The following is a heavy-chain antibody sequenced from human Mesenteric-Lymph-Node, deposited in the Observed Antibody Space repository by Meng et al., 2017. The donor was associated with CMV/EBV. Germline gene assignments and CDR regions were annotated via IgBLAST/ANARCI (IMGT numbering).Heavy chain of an antibody. Sequence: RTVSGASISSYNYYWDWIRQPPGKGLEWIGSIFYSGTTYYNPSYKSRITMSVDTSKNQFSLNLNSVTAADTAVYFCARDGTYSGLNWGQGTLVTVSS. CDR3: ARDGTYSGLN. CDR1: GASISSYNYY. V-gene: IGHV4-39*07. CDR2: IFYSGTT. D-gene: IGHD5-12*01. J-gene: IGHJ4*02.